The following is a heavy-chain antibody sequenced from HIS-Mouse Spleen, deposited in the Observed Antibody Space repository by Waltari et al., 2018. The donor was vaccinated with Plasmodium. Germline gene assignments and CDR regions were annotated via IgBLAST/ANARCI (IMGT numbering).Heavy chain of an antibody. CDR2: IYYSGST. CDR1: GGSISSSSYY. Sequence: QLQLQESGPGLVKPSETLSLTCTVSGGSISSSSYYWGWIRQPPGKGLEWIGSIYYSGSTYYNPSLKSRVTISVDTSKNQFSLKLSSVTAADTAVYYCARGRETTSPYDAFDIWGQGTMVTVSS. D-gene: IGHD1-7*01. J-gene: IGHJ3*02. CDR3: ARGRETTSPYDAFDI. V-gene: IGHV4-39*07.